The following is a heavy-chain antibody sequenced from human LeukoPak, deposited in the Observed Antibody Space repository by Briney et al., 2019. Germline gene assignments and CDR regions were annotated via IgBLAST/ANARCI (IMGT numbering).Heavy chain of an antibody. CDR3: AREQPAANWFDH. Sequence: AASVTVSCKASGYTFTGYYMHWVRQAPGQGLEWMGWINPNSGGTNYAQKFQGRVTMTRDTSISTAYMELSRLRSDDTAVYYCAREQPAANWFDHWGQGTLVTVSS. V-gene: IGHV1-2*02. CDR2: INPNSGGT. D-gene: IGHD2-2*01. J-gene: IGHJ5*02. CDR1: GYTFTGYY.